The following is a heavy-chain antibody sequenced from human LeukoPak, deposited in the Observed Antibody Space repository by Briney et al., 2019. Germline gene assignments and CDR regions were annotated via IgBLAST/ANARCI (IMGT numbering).Heavy chain of an antibody. D-gene: IGHD4-11*01. CDR3: ARNPFSNFPYFDY. CDR2: IYYSGST. Sequence: PSETLSLTCTVSGGSISSGDYYWSWIRQPPGKGLEWIGYIYYSGSTYYNPSLKSRVTISVDTSKNQFSLKLSSVTAADTAVYYCARNPFSNFPYFDYWGQGTLVTVSS. J-gene: IGHJ4*02. CDR1: GGSISSGDYY. V-gene: IGHV4-30-4*01.